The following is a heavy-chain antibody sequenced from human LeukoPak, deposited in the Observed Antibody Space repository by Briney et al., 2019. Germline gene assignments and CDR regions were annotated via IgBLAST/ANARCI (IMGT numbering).Heavy chain of an antibody. D-gene: IGHD6-19*01. J-gene: IGHJ4*02. CDR2: IKQDGSEK. Sequence: GSLRLSCAVSGFTFSSYWMSWVRQAPGKGLEWVANIKQDGSEKYYVDSVKGRFTISRDNAKNSLYLQMNSLRTEDTALYYCAKDVGYSSTFTFEYWGQGTLVTVSS. CDR1: GFTFSSYW. CDR3: AKDVGYSSTFTFEY. V-gene: IGHV3-7*03.